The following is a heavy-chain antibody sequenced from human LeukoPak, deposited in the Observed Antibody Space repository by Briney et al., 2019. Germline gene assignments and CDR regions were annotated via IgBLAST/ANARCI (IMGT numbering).Heavy chain of an antibody. CDR1: GYSISSGYY. Sequence: KASETLSLTCTVSGYSISSGYYWGWIRQPPGKGLEWIGGIYHSGSTYYNPSLKSRVTISVDTSKKQFSLKLSSVTAADTAVYYCARATTTMIDWGYWGQGALVTVSS. CDR3: ARATTTMIDWGY. J-gene: IGHJ4*02. V-gene: IGHV4-38-2*02. CDR2: IYHSGST. D-gene: IGHD3-22*01.